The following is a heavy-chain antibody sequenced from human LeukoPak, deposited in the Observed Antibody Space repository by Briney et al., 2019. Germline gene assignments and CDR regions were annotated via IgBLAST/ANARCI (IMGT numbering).Heavy chain of an antibody. CDR2: IFYSGRT. Sequence: SETLSLTCIFSGDSMTNYYWNWIRQPPGKGLEWIGYIFYSGRTNYNPSLKSRVTMSVDTSKKQFTLNRTSVTAADTAVYYCARPARYCSSGSCYSDWYFDLWGRGTLVTVSS. CDR1: GDSMTNYY. CDR3: ARPARYCSSGSCYSDWYFDL. J-gene: IGHJ2*01. D-gene: IGHD2-15*01. V-gene: IGHV4-59*08.